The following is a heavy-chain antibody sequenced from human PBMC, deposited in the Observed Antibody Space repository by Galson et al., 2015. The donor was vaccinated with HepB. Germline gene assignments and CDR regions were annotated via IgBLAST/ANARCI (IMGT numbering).Heavy chain of an antibody. D-gene: IGHD4-17*01. Sequence: SLRLSCAASGFTFSSYGMHWVRQAPGKGLEWVAVIWYDGSNKYYADSVKGRFTISRDNSKNTLYLQMNSLRAEDTAVYYCARVRGVYGDYRRDGMDVWGQGTTVTVS. J-gene: IGHJ6*02. CDR1: GFTFSSYG. CDR2: IWYDGSNK. CDR3: ARVRGVYGDYRRDGMDV. V-gene: IGHV3-33*01.